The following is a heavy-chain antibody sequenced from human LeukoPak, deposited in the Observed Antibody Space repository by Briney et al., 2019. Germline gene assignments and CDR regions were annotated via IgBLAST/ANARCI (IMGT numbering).Heavy chain of an antibody. CDR3: AREYFYDSSGYSDAFDI. D-gene: IGHD3-22*01. CDR2: ISTSGGST. J-gene: IGHJ3*02. CDR1: GFTFRNYA. V-gene: IGHV3-23*01. Sequence: GGSLRLSCAASGFTFRNYAMSWVRQAPGKGLEWVSGISTSGGSTYYADSVKGRFTISRDNSKNTLYLQMNSLRAEDTAVYYCAREYFYDSSGYSDAFDIWGQGTMVTVSS.